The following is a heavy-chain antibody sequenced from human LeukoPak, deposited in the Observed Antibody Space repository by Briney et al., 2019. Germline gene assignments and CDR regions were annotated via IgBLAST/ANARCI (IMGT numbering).Heavy chain of an antibody. CDR3: ARDGSLPDY. J-gene: IGHJ4*02. CDR2: IYSDGSTT. CDR1: GFTFSSHA. Sequence: PGGSLRLSCAASGFTFSSHAMSWVRQAPGKGLVWVSRIYSDGSTTSYADSVKGRFTISRDNAKNTLYLQMNSLRAEDTAVYYCARDGSLPDYWGQGTLVTVSS. V-gene: IGHV3-74*01.